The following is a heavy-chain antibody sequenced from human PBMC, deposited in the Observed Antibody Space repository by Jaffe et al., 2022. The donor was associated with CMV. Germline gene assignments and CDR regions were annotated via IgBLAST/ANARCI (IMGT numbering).Heavy chain of an antibody. V-gene: IGHV3-23*01. J-gene: IGHJ4*02. CDR3: AKEGSSGWMELDS. CDR2: VSGGGTAT. D-gene: IGHD6-19*01. Sequence: EVQLLESGGKWIQRGGSLRLSCVSSGSSFSDYPMTWVRQAAGKGLEWVSSVSGGGTATYYADSVKGRFSVSRDNSKNTLYLQMNNLRADDTAVYYCAKEGSSGWMELDSWGRGTLVTVSS. CDR1: GSSFSDYP.